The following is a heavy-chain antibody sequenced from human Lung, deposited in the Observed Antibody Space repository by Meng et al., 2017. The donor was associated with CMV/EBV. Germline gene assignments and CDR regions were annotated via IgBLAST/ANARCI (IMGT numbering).Heavy chain of an antibody. Sequence: ASVKVSXKTSGYTFTGYYLHWVRQAPGQGLEYMGSIDPHNGDTNYAQKFQGRVTMTRDTSIDTAYMELSRLRSDDTAVYFCARGPGEATFTSLDAFWGQGXVVXVS. D-gene: IGHD3-16*01. V-gene: IGHV1-2*02. CDR1: GYTFTGYY. CDR3: ARGPGEATFTSLDAF. CDR2: IDPHNGDT. J-gene: IGHJ1*01.